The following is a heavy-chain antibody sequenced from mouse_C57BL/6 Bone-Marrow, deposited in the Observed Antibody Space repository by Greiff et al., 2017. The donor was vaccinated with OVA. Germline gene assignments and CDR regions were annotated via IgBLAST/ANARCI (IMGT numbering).Heavy chain of an antibody. V-gene: IGHV3-6*01. J-gene: IGHJ4*01. CDR3: AREGIDDYDEGYAMDY. D-gene: IGHD2-4*01. Sequence: EVKLMESGPGLVKPSQSLSLTCSVTGYSITSGYYWNWIRQFPGNKLEWMGYISYDGSNNYNPSLKNRISITRDTSKNQFFLKLNSVTTEDTATYYCAREGIDDYDEGYAMDYWGQGTSVTVSS. CDR1: GYSITSGYY. CDR2: ISYDGSN.